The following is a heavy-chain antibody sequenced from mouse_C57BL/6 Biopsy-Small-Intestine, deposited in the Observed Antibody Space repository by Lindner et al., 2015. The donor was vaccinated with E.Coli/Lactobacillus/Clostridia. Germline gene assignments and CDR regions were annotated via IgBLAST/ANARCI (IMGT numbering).Heavy chain of an antibody. CDR3: ARTLDFWSGQGAMDV. CDR1: GYTFTRFA. Sequence: SVKVSCKASGYTFTRFAMHWVRQAPGQRLEWMGWINAGNANTKYSQKFQGRATITTDTSASTAYMELSSLRSEDTAVYYCARTLDFWSGQGAMDVWGQGTTVTVSS. D-gene: IGHD1-1*02. J-gene: IGHJ1*01. CDR2: INAGNANT. V-gene: IGHV1-14*01.